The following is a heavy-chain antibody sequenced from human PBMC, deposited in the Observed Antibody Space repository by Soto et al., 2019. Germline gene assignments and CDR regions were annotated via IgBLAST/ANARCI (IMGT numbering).Heavy chain of an antibody. V-gene: IGHV3-30-3*01. D-gene: IGHD6-19*01. CDR1: GSSFPKYP. J-gene: IGHJ4*02. Sequence: PGGSLRLSCAASGSSFPKYPMHWVRQTPDKGLEWVAVISHDGVTKNSADSVKGRFSISRDNSKNTLYLQMNTLKIEDTAVYYCVRDSTGNGWYGTGDYWGQGTVVTVSS. CDR2: ISHDGVTK. CDR3: VRDSTGNGWYGTGDY.